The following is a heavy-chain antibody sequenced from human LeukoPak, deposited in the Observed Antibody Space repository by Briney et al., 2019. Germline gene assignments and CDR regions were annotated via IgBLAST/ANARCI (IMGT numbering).Heavy chain of an antibody. V-gene: IGHV3-23*01. CDR3: AKDKSRVGGSDPFDS. CDR2: ISGSGASR. J-gene: IGHJ5*01. Sequence: GGSLRLSCAASGFTFTNCAMSWVRQAPGKGLEWVSSISGSGASRYYAESVKGRFTISRDNSKNTVYLQMDSLSDEDTAVYFCAKDKSRVGGSDPFDSWGQGTLVTVSS. D-gene: IGHD1-26*01. CDR1: GFTFTNCA.